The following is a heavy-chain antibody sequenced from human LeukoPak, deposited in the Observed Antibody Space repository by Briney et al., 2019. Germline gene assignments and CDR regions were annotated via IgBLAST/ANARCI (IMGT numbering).Heavy chain of an antibody. V-gene: IGHV1-69*04. CDR2: IIPILGIA. Sequence: ASVKVSCKASGGTFSSYAISWVRQAPGQGLEWMGRIIPILGIANYAQKFQGRVTITADKSTSTAYMELSSLRSEDTAVYYCARESQIVVVVAATPSWFDPWAREPWSPSPQ. D-gene: IGHD2-15*01. CDR1: GGTFSSYA. J-gene: IGHJ5*02. CDR3: ARESQIVVVVAATPSWFDP.